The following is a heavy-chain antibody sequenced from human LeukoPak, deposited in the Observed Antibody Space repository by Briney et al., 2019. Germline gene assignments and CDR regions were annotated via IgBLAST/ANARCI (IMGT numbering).Heavy chain of an antibody. CDR3: ARGGVYTDFDY. D-gene: IGHD3-16*01. CDR2: IGTAGDT. CDR1: GFTFSSYD. J-gene: IGHJ4*02. V-gene: IGHV3-13*01. Sequence: GGSLRLSCAASGFTFSSYDMHWVRQATGKGLEWVSAIGTAGDTYYPGSVKGRFTISRENAKNSLYLQMNSLRAGDTAVYYCARGGVYTDFDYWGQGTLVTVSS.